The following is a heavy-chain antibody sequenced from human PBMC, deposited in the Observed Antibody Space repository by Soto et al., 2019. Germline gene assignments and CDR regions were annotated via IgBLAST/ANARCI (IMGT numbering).Heavy chain of an antibody. V-gene: IGHV1-69*01. CDR3: ARDDCSGGSCYSVVGGWFDP. J-gene: IGHJ5*02. Sequence: QVQLVQSGAEVKKPGSSVKVSCKASGGTFSSYAISWVRQAPGQGLEWMGGIIPIFGTANYAQKFQGRVTITADESTSTAYMELSSVRSEDTAVYYCARDDCSGGSCYSVVGGWFDPWGQGTLVTVSS. CDR1: GGTFSSYA. D-gene: IGHD2-15*01. CDR2: IIPIFGTA.